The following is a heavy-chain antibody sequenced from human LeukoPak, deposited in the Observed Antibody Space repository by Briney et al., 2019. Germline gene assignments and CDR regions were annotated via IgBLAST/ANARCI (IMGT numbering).Heavy chain of an antibody. CDR2: ISSSSSYI. CDR3: ARDQGYSGYARFDY. D-gene: IGHD5-12*01. Sequence: PGGSLRLSCAASGFTFSSYSMNWVRQAPGKGLEWVSSISSSSSYIYYADSVKGRFTISRDNAKNSLYLQMNSLRDEDTAVYYCARDQGYSGYARFDYWGQGTLVTVSS. CDR1: GFTFSSYS. J-gene: IGHJ4*02. V-gene: IGHV3-21*01.